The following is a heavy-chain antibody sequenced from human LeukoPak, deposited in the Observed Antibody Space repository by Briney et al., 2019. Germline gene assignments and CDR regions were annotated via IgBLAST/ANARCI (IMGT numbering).Heavy chain of an antibody. D-gene: IGHD2-21*02. CDR1: GLTFNFNG. Sequence: AGSLRLSCAASGLTFNFNGMSWFRQAPGKGLEWVSAISGTGNTYYAGSVKGRFTISRDKSKNTQYLQMDSLRVEDTATYYCAKDGTGCGGDCYSDFWGQGTLVTVSS. CDR3: AKDGTGCGGDCYSDF. V-gene: IGHV3-23*01. CDR2: ISGTGNT. J-gene: IGHJ4*02.